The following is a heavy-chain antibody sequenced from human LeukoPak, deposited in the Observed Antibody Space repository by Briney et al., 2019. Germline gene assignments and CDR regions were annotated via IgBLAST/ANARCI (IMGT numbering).Heavy chain of an antibody. V-gene: IGHV3-30*04. Sequence: GGSLRLSCAASGFTFSSYAMHWVRQAPGKGLEWVAVISYDGSNKYYADSVKGRFTISRDNSKNTLYLQMNSLRAEDTAVYYCAKANRGSYDYWGQGTLVTVSS. CDR1: GFTFSSYA. J-gene: IGHJ4*02. CDR2: ISYDGSNK. CDR3: AKANRGSYDY. D-gene: IGHD1-26*01.